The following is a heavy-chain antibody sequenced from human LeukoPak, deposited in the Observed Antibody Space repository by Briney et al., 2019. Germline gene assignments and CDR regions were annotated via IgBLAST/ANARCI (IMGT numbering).Heavy chain of an antibody. CDR2: IYTSGST. Sequence: PSETLSLTCTVSGGSISSYYWSWIRQPAGKGLEWIGRIYTSGSTNYNPSLKSRVTIPVDTSKNQFSLKLSSVTAADTAVYYCARAPDSSGYYHRAFDIWGQGTMVTVSS. D-gene: IGHD3-22*01. V-gene: IGHV4-4*07. J-gene: IGHJ3*02. CDR3: ARAPDSSGYYHRAFDI. CDR1: GGSISSYY.